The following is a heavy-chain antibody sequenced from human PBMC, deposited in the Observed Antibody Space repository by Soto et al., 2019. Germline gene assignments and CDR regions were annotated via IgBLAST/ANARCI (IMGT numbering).Heavy chain of an antibody. CDR3: ATVSRTMGVVPPKEKQSNWFEA. V-gene: IGHV1-18*01. CDR1: GYTFTSYG. J-gene: IGHJ5*02. CDR2: ISAYNGNT. Sequence: GASVKVSCKASGYTFTSYGISWVRQAPGQGLEWMGWISAYNGNTNYAQKLQGRVTMTTDTSTSTAYMELRSLRSDDTAVDYCATVSRTMGVVPPKEKQSNWFEAWRQAALVSVSS. D-gene: IGHD2-2*01.